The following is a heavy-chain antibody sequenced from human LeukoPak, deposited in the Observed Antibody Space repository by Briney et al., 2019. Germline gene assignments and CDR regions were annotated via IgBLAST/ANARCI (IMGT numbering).Heavy chain of an antibody. D-gene: IGHD3-22*01. CDR1: GITLSNYG. CDR3: ARRGVVIRVILVGFHKEAFYFDS. V-gene: IGHV3-23*01. Sequence: GGSLRLSCAVSGITLSNYGMSWVRQAPGKGLEWVAGISDSGGSTNYADSVKGRFTISRDNPKNTLYLQMDSLRAEDTAVYFCARRGVVIRVILVGFHKEAFYFDSWGQGALVTVSS. CDR2: ISDSGGST. J-gene: IGHJ4*02.